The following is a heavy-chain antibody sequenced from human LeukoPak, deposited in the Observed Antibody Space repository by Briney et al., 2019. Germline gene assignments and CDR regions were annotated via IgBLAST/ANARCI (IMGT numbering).Heavy chain of an antibody. CDR3: AKLAGIAVAGVLDWFDP. J-gene: IGHJ5*02. V-gene: IGHV3-30*18. CDR1: GFTFSSYG. D-gene: IGHD6-19*01. CDR2: ISYDGSNK. Sequence: GRSLRLSCAASGFTFSSYGMHWVRQAPGKGLEWVAVISYDGSNKYYADSVKGRFTMSRDNSKNMLYLQMNSLRAEDTAVYYCAKLAGIAVAGVLDWFDPWGQGTLVTVSS.